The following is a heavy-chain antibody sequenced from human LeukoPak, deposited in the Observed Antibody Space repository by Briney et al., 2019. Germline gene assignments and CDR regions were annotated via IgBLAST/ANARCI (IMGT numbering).Heavy chain of an antibody. V-gene: IGHV4-39*07. Sequence: SETLSLTCTVSGGSISSSSYYWGWIRQPPGKGLEWIGSIYYSGSTYYNPSLKSRVTISVDTSKNQFSLKLSSVTAADTAVYYCARRGGGYDAFDIWGQGTMVTVSS. CDR2: IYYSGST. D-gene: IGHD5-12*01. J-gene: IGHJ3*02. CDR3: ARRGGGYDAFDI. CDR1: GGSISSSSYY.